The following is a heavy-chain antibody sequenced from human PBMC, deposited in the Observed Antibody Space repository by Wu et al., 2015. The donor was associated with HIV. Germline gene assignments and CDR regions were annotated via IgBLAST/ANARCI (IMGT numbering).Heavy chain of an antibody. V-gene: IGHV1-69*01. D-gene: IGHD2-2*01. CDR3: ARAENYCSSTSCYDPYYYYYMDV. CDR1: GGTFSSYA. J-gene: IGHJ6*03. Sequence: QVQLVQSGAEVKKPGSSVKVSCKASGGTFSSYAISWVRQAPGQGLEWMGGIIPIFGTANYAQKFQGRVTITADESTSTAYMELSSLRSEDTAAYYCARAENYCSSTSCYDPYYYYYMDVWGKRDHGHRLL. CDR2: IIPIFGTA.